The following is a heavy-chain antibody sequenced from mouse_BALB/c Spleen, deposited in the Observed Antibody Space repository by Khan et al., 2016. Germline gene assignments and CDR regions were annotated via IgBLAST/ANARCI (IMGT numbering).Heavy chain of an antibody. CDR3: ASAGYCWYLAY. CDR1: GFDFSSYW. V-gene: IGHV4-1*02. Sequence: EVKLLESGGGLVQPGGSLKLSCAASGFDFSSYWMRWVRQAPGTGLEWIGEINPDSSTINYTPSLKDKFIISIDNAKNTLYLQISKLSTADTAPYYCASAGYCWYLAYWGQGTLVTVSA. D-gene: IGHD1-1*02. CDR2: INPDSSTI. J-gene: IGHJ3*01.